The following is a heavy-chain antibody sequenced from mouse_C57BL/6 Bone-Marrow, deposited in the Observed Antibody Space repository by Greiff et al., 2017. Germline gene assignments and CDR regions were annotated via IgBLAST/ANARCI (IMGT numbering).Heavy chain of an antibody. CDR3: ARWRDYYDYETAWFAY. V-gene: IGHV1-85*01. CDR1: GYTFTSYD. Sequence: QVQLQQSGPELVKPGASVKLSCKASGYTFTSYDINWVKQRPGQGLEWIGWIYPRDGSTKYNEKFKGKATLTVDTSSSTAYMELHSLTSEDSAVYFCARWRDYYDYETAWFAYWGQGTLVTVSA. D-gene: IGHD2-4*01. J-gene: IGHJ3*01. CDR2: IYPRDGST.